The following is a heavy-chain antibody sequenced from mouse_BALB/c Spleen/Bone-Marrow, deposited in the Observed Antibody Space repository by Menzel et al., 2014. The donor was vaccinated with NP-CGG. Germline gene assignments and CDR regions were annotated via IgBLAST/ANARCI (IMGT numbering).Heavy chain of an antibody. CDR1: GYTFTDYA. V-gene: IGHV1S137*01. Sequence: VQLQQSGAELVRPGVSVKISCKGSGYTFTDYAMHWVKQSHAKSLEWIGVISTYYGDASYNQKFKGKATMTVDKSSSTAYMELARLTSEDSAIYYCVSRGGSSWFAYWGQGTLVTVSA. J-gene: IGHJ3*01. CDR2: ISTYYGDA. CDR3: VSRGGSSWFAY.